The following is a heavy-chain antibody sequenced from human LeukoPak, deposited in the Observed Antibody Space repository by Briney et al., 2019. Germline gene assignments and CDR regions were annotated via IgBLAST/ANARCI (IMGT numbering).Heavy chain of an antibody. CDR1: GYTFTRYY. D-gene: IGHD6-19*01. CDR3: ARVSSSGWEGGFDWFDP. J-gene: IGHJ5*02. CDR2: INPNSGGT. Sequence: ASVKVSCKASGYTFTRYYMHWVRQAPGQGLEGMGWINPNSGGTNYEQKFQGRVTMTRDTSISTAYMELSRLRSDDTAVYYCARVSSSGWEGGFDWFDPWGQGTLVTVSS. V-gene: IGHV1-2*02.